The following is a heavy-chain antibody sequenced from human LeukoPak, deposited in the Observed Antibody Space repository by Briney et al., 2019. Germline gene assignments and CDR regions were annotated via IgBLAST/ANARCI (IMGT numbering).Heavy chain of an antibody. CDR2: ITHSGVT. CDR1: GGSFTDYY. CDR3: SRRGQWLGRWFDP. V-gene: IGHV4-34*01. D-gene: IGHD6-19*01. J-gene: IGHJ5*02. Sequence: NPSETLSVTCAVFGGSFTDYYWSWLRQPPGKGLEWIGEITHSGVTNYNSSLKSRVTISVDTSKNQFSLSLASVTAADTAIYYCSRRGQWLGRWFDPWGQGSLVTVFS.